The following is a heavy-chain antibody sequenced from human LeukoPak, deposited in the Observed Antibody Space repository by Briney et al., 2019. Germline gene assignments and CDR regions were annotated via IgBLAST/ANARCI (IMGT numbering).Heavy chain of an antibody. CDR3: ARDRLAAVNWFDP. J-gene: IGHJ5*02. V-gene: IGHV3-21*01. Sequence: GGSLRLSCAASGFIFSSYSMNWVRQAPGKGLEWVSSISSSSSYIYYADSVKGRFTISRDNAKNSLYLQMNSLRAEDTAVYYCARDRLAAVNWFDPWGQGTLVTVSS. D-gene: IGHD6-13*01. CDR2: ISSSSSYI. CDR1: GFIFSSYS.